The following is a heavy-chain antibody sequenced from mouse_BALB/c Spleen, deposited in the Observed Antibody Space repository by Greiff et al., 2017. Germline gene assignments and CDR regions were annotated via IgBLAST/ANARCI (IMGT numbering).Heavy chain of an antibody. CDR1: GYTFTNYW. CDR2: IYPGGGYT. CDR3: ARSDYYGYDWYFDV. V-gene: IGHV1-63*02. J-gene: IGHJ1*01. Sequence: VHLVESGAELVRPGTSVKISCKASGYTFTNYWLGWVKQRPGHGLEWIGDIYPGGGYTNYNEKFKGKATLTADTSSSTAYMQLSSLTSEDSAVYFCARSDYYGYDWYFDVWGAGTTVTVSS. D-gene: IGHD1-2*01.